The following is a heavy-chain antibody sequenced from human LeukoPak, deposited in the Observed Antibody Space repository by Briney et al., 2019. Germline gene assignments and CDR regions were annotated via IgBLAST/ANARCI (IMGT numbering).Heavy chain of an antibody. CDR1: GGSISSSSYY. Sequence: SETLSLTCTVSGGSISSSSYYWGWIRQPPGKGLEWIGSIYYSGSTYYNPSLKSRVTISVDTSKNQFSLKLSSVTAADTAVYYCAREVYGSGRYRGNWFDPWGQGTLVTVSS. V-gene: IGHV4-39*07. CDR2: IYYSGST. D-gene: IGHD3-10*01. J-gene: IGHJ5*02. CDR3: AREVYGSGRYRGNWFDP.